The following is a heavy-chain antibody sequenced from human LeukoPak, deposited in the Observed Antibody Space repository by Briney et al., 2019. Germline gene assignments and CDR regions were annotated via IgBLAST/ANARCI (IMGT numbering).Heavy chain of an antibody. J-gene: IGHJ6*03. D-gene: IGHD3-3*01. CDR2: ISAYNGNT. CDR3: ARTPQSYDFWSGYPAYYYYYMDV. CDR1: GYTFTSYG. V-gene: IGHV1-18*01. Sequence: ASVKVSCKASGYTFTSYGISWVRQAPGQGLEWMGWISAYNGNTNYAQKLQGRVTMTTDTSTSTAYMEPRSLRSDDTAVYYCARTPQSYDFWSGYPAYYYYYMDVWGKGTTVTVSS.